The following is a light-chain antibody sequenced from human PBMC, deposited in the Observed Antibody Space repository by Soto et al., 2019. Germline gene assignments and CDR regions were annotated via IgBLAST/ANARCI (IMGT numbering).Light chain of an antibody. V-gene: IGLV2-8*01. CDR2: EVT. CDR3: SSYAGGNNLV. J-gene: IGLJ3*02. CDR1: SSDIGAYNY. Sequence: QSVLTQPPSASGSPGQSVTISCTGTSSDIGAYNYVSWYQQHPGKVPKLMIYEVTKRPSGVPDRFSGSQSGNTASLTVSGLQAEDEADYYCSSYAGGNNLVFGGGTKVTV.